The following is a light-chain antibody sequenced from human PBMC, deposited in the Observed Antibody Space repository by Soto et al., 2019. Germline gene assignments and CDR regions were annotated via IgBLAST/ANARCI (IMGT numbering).Light chain of an antibody. V-gene: IGLV2-14*01. Sequence: QSALTQPASVSGSPGQSITISCTGTSSDVGGYNYVSWFQQHPGKAPKLMIYEVSNRPSGVSNRFSGSRSGNTASLTISGLQSEDEAEYYCNSYTNNNTFVFGTGTQVTVL. CDR1: SSDVGGYNY. CDR2: EVS. CDR3: NSYTNNNTFV. J-gene: IGLJ1*01.